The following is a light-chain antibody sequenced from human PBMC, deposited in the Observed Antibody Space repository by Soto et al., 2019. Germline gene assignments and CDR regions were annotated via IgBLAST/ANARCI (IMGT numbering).Light chain of an antibody. V-gene: IGLV2-14*01. CDR1: ISDVGGYNY. CDR2: AVS. CDR3: SSYTNSIAYV. J-gene: IGLJ1*01. Sequence: QSALTQPASVSGSPGQSLTISCTGTISDVGGYNYVSWYQLHQGKAPKLTAYAVSNRPAGVSNRFSVSKSGHTASLTISGRQAEDESDYYCSSYTNSIAYVFGHGTKV.